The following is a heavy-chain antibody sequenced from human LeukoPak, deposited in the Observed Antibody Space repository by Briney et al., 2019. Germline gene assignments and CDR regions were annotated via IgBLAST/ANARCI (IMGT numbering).Heavy chain of an antibody. CDR1: GFTFSSYW. D-gene: IGHD4-17*01. CDR2: INSDGSST. J-gene: IGHJ4*02. CDR3: ARESYGDYDFDY. Sequence: GGSLRLSCAASGFTFSSYWMHWVRQAPGKGVVWVSRINSDGSSTSYADSVKGRFTISRDNAKNTLYLQMNSLRAEDTAVYYCARESYGDYDFDYWGQGTLVTVSS. V-gene: IGHV3-74*01.